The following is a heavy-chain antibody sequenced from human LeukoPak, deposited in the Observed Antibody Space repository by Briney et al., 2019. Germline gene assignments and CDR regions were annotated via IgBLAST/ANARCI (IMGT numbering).Heavy chain of an antibody. CDR3: ARAVYYYGSGSKNWFDP. Sequence: ASVKVSCKASGYTFTSYGISWVRQAPGQGLEWMGWISAYNGNTNYAQKLQGRVTMTIDTSTSTAYMELRSLRSDDTAVYYCARAVYYYGSGSKNWFDPWGQGTLVTVSS. J-gene: IGHJ5*02. D-gene: IGHD3-10*01. V-gene: IGHV1-18*01. CDR2: ISAYNGNT. CDR1: GYTFTSYG.